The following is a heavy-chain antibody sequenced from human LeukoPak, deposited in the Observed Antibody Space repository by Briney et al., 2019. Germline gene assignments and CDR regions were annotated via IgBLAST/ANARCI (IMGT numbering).Heavy chain of an antibody. J-gene: IGHJ3*02. CDR1: GFTFSDYY. CDR2: ISSSGSSI. Sequence: GGSLRLSCAASGFTFSDYYMSWIRQAPGKGLEWVSHISSSGSSIYYADTVKGRFTISRDNAKNSLYLQMNSLRAEDTAVYYCARGGGYCSSTSCPHDAFDIWGQGTMVTVSS. D-gene: IGHD2-2*01. CDR3: ARGGGYCSSTSCPHDAFDI. V-gene: IGHV3-11*01.